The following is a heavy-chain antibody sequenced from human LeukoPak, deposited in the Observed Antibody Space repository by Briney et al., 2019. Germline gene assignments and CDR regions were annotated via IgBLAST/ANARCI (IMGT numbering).Heavy chain of an antibody. D-gene: IGHD3-22*01. Sequence: AGSLGLSCSASGFTFSSYAMHWVRQAPGKGLEYVSAISSNGGSTYYADYVKGRFTISRDNSKNTLYLQMSSLRAEDTAVYYCAPSPYYYESSGYSAWGQGTLVTVSS. CDR3: APSPYYYESSGYSA. J-gene: IGHJ5*02. V-gene: IGHV3-64D*06. CDR1: GFTFSSYA. CDR2: ISSNGGST.